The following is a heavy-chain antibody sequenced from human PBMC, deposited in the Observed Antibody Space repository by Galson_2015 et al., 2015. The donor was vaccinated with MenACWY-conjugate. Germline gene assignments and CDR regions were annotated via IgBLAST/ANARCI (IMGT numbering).Heavy chain of an antibody. J-gene: IGHJ4*02. V-gene: IGHV3-23*01. CDR1: GFTFSSYG. CDR2: VSATGSKI. Sequence: SLRLSCAASGFTFSSYGMSWVRQAPGQGLEWVSSVSATGSKIYYADSVKGRFTISRDNSKNTLYLQMNSLRAEDTAVYYCAKRISGVVISTFDYWGQGTLVTVSS. CDR3: AKRISGVVISTFDY. D-gene: IGHD3-3*01.